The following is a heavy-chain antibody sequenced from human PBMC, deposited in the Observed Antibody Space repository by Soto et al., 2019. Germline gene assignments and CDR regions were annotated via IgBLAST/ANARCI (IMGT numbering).Heavy chain of an antibody. D-gene: IGHD1-7*01. CDR1: GYTFTSYA. J-gene: IGHJ5*02. V-gene: IGHV1-3*01. CDR2: INAGNGNT. Sequence: ASVKVSCKASGYTFTSYAMHWVRQAPGQRLEWMGWINAGNGNTKYSQKFQGRVTITRDTSASTAYMELSSLRSEDLAVYYCARAPWNYVSGCFAPGGQGPRATVS. CDR3: ARAPWNYVSGCFAP.